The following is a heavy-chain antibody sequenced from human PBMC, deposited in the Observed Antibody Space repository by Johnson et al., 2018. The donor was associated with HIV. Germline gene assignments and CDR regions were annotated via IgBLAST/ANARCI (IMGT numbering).Heavy chain of an antibody. CDR3: AKTEDAFDI. CDR2: IRYDGSNK. Sequence: QVQLVESGGGVVQPGGSLRLSCAASGFTFSTYGIHWVRQAPGKGLEWVSFIRYDGSNKYYADSVKGRFTISRDNSKNTLYLQMTSLRAEDTAVYYCAKTEDAFDIWGQGTRVTVSS. J-gene: IGHJ3*02. CDR1: GFTFSTYG. V-gene: IGHV3-30*02.